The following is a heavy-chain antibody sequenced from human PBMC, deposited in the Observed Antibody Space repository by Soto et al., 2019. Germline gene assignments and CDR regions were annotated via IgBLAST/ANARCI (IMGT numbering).Heavy chain of an antibody. CDR3: ATEDFYVVNY. CDR2: ISYHGSNK. CDR1: GFIFSSYG. J-gene: IGHJ4*02. D-gene: IGHD3-10*02. Sequence: PGGSLRLSCAASGFIFSSYGMHWVRQAPGKGLEWVAVISYHGSNKYYADSVKGRFTISRDNSKNTLNLQMNSLRAEDTALYYCATEDFYVVNYWGQGTLVTVSS. V-gene: IGHV3-30*03.